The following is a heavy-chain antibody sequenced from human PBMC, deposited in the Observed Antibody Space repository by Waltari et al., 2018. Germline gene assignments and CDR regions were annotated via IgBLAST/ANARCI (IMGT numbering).Heavy chain of an antibody. Sequence: QVQLVQSGAEVKKPGSSVKVSCKASGGTFSSYAISWVRQAPGQGLEWMGGIIPILGIANYAQKFQGRVTITADESTSTAYMELSSLRSEDTAVYYCARATLPTKPRTMVVTHWFDPWGQGTLVTVSS. V-gene: IGHV1-69*04. CDR2: IIPILGIA. J-gene: IGHJ5*02. CDR3: ARATLPTKPRTMVVTHWFDP. D-gene: IGHD2-21*02. CDR1: GGTFSSYA.